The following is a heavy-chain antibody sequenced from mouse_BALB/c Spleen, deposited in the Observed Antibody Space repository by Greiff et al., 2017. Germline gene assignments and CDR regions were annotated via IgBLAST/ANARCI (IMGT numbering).Heavy chain of an antibody. D-gene: IGHD1-1*01. V-gene: IGHV2-2*02. CDR1: GFSLTSYG. Sequence: VQLQESGPGLVQPSQSLSITCTVSGFSLTSYGVHWVRQSPGKGLEWLGVIWSGGSTDYNAAFISRLSISKDNSKSQVFFKMNSLQANDTAIYYCARNYGSSYVGWYFDVWGAGTTVTVSS. CDR3: ARNYGSSYVGWYFDV. J-gene: IGHJ1*01. CDR2: IWSGGST.